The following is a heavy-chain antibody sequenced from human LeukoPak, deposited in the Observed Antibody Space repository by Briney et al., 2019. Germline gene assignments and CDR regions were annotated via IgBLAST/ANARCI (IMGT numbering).Heavy chain of an antibody. CDR1: GFSLSTSGLR. CDR3: ARSRDGYTYDY. Sequence: SGPALVKPTQTLTLTFTFSGFSLSTSGLRVSWIRQPPGKALERLARIDWDDDKFYSTSLKTRLTISKDTATNQVDLIMTNMDPVDTATYYCARSRDGYTYDYWGQGTLVTVSS. J-gene: IGHJ4*02. D-gene: IGHD5-24*01. V-gene: IGHV2-70*04. CDR2: IDWDDDK.